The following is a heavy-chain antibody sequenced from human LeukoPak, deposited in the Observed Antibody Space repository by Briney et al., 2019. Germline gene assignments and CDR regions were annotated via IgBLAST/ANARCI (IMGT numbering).Heavy chain of an antibody. J-gene: IGHJ4*02. D-gene: IGHD3-22*01. CDR1: GSTFTSYW. CDR3: ARGSLGSSGYPYYFDY. Sequence: GESLQISCQGSGSTFTSYWIGWVRQLPGKGLEWMGIIYPVDSDTRYSPSFQGQVTISADKSISTAYLQWSSLKASDTAMYYCARGSLGSSGYPYYFDYWGQGTLVTVSS. CDR2: IYPVDSDT. V-gene: IGHV5-51*01.